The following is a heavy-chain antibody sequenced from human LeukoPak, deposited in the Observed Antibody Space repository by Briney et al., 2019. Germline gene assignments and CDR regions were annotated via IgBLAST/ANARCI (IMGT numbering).Heavy chain of an antibody. D-gene: IGHD2-2*01. V-gene: IGHV4-4*07. J-gene: IGHJ4*02. CDR2: IYTSGST. CDR1: GDSISGFY. CDR3: ARDVVAARGSFDY. Sequence: SETLSLTCTVSGDSISGFYWSWIRQAAGKGLEWIGHIYTSGSTNYNPSLKSRVTMSVDMSKNQFSLKLRPVTAADTAVYYCARDVVAARGSFDYWGQGTLVTVSS.